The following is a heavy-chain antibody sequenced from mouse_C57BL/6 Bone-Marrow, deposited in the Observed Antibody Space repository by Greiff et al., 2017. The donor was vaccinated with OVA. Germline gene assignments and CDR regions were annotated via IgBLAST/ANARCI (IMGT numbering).Heavy chain of an antibody. D-gene: IGHD1-1*01. CDR3: TREIYYYGSSYVWYFDV. CDR2: ISSGGDYI. Sequence: EVQRVESGEGLVKPGGSLKLSCAASGFTFSSYAMSWVRQTPEKRLEWVAYISSGGDYIYYADTVKGRFTISRDNARNTLYLQMSSLKSEDTAMYYCTREIYYYGSSYVWYFDVWGTGTTVTVSS. J-gene: IGHJ1*03. V-gene: IGHV5-9-1*02. CDR1: GFTFSSYA.